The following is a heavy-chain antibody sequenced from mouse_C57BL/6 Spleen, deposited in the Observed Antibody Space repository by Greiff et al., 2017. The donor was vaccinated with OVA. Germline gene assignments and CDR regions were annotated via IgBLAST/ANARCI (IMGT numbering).Heavy chain of an antibody. CDR1: GYTFTSYW. D-gene: IGHD1-1*01. V-gene: IGHV1-59*01. CDR3: TRSPIYYYGSSYGCDY. Sequence: QVQLQQPGAELVRPGTSVKLSCKASGYTFTSYWMHWVKQRPGQGLEWIGVIDPSDSYTNYNQKVKGKANLTVDTSSSTAYMHLSSLTSEDSAVYYCTRSPIYYYGSSYGCDYWGKGTTLTVSS. J-gene: IGHJ2*01. CDR2: IDPSDSYT.